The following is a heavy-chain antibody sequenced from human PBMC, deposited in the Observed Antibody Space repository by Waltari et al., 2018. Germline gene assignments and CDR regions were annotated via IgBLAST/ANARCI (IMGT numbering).Heavy chain of an antibody. D-gene: IGHD6-13*01. CDR2: TVLGAGTT. J-gene: IGHJ1*01. Sequence: EVQLLESGGGLVQPGGSLRLSCAGPGFTFSGYAMRWVSPSPGRALGGFSATVLGAGTTHHAYSVKGRFTISSDKCKNPLNPQVNSLSGEDTAVYFCASTPGISSSGCWLSESVQSWGQGTLVTVAS. V-gene: IGHV3-23*01. CDR3: ASTPGISSSGCWLSESVQS. CDR1: GFTFSGYA.